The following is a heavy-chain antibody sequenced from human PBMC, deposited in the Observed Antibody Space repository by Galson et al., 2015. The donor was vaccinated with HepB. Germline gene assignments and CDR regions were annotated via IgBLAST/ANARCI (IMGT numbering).Heavy chain of an antibody. CDR3: AKDGRITRTTISWFDP. CDR2: ISDSGDST. D-gene: IGHD1-20*01. CDR1: GFTFSTYA. V-gene: IGHV3-23*01. J-gene: IGHJ5*02. Sequence: SLRLSCAASGFTFSTYAMSWVRQTPGKGPEWISTISDSGDSTYYADSVKGRFAISRDNSKNTLYPQMNSLRAEDTAVYYCAKDGRITRTTISWFDPWGQGTLVTVSS.